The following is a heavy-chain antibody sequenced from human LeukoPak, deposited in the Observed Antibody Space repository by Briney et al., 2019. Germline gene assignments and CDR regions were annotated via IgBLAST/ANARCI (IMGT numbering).Heavy chain of an antibody. Sequence: SETLSLTCTVSGGSISSYYWSWIRQPPGKGLEWIGYIYYSGSANYNPSLKSRVTISVDTSKNQFSLKLSSVTAADTAVYYCARSVVVTAIEIWGQGTMVTVSS. J-gene: IGHJ3*02. CDR1: GGSISSYY. CDR3: ARSVVVTAIEI. V-gene: IGHV4-59*08. D-gene: IGHD2-21*02. CDR2: IYYSGSA.